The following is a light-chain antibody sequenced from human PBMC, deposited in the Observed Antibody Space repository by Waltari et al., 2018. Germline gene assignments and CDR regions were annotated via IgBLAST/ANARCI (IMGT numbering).Light chain of an antibody. CDR3: CSYAGRSTWV. J-gene: IGLJ3*02. Sequence: QSALTQPASVSGSPGQSITISCTGASTDVGDYNYGAWYQQIPGKAPKVIIYDVTKRPSGLSTRFSGSKSGNSASLSISGLQAEDEAHYYCCSYAGRSTWVFGGGTKVTVL. CDR1: STDVGDYNY. V-gene: IGLV2-14*03. CDR2: DVT.